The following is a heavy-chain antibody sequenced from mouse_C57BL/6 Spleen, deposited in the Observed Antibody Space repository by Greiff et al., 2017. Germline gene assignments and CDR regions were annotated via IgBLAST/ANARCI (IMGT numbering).Heavy chain of an antibody. CDR1: GYTFTDYY. CDR2: INPNNGGT. Sequence: EVQLQQSGPELVKPGASVKISCKASGYTFTDYYMNWVKQSHGKSLEWIGDINPNNGGTSYNQKFKGKATLTVDKSSSTAYMELRSLTSEDSAVYYCARSSRTTVVATDWYFDVWGTGTTVTVSS. J-gene: IGHJ1*03. D-gene: IGHD1-1*01. CDR3: ARSSRTTVVATDWYFDV. V-gene: IGHV1-26*01.